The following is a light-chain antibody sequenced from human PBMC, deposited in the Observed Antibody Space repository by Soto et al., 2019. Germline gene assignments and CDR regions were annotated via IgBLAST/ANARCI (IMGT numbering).Light chain of an antibody. CDR2: GNS. Sequence: QSALTQPPSVSGAPGQRVTISCTGSSSNIGGGYDVHWYQQLPGTAPKLLIYGNSNRPSGVPDRFSGSKSGTSASLAITGLQAEDEADYYCQSYDSSLSGSVFGGGTQLTVL. J-gene: IGLJ7*01. V-gene: IGLV1-40*01. CDR3: QSYDSSLSGSV. CDR1: SSNIGGGYD.